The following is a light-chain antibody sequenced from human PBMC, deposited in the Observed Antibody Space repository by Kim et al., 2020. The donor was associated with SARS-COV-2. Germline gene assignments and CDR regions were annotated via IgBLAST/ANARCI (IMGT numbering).Light chain of an antibody. CDR1: QSVSSN. J-gene: IGKJ2*01. CDR3: QQYNNWPMYT. V-gene: IGKV3-15*01. Sequence: VAPGERATLSCRASQSVSSNLAWYQQKPGQAPRLLIYGASTRATGIPARFSGSGSGTEFTLTISSLQSEDFAVYYCQQYNNWPMYTFGQGTKLEI. CDR2: GAS.